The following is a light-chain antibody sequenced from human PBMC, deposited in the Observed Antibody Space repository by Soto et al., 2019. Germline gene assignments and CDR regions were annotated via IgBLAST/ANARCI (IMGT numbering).Light chain of an antibody. J-gene: IGKJ5*01. Sequence: EIVFTQSPATLSFSRGERATLSCRASQSVSSYLAWYQQRPGQAPRLLIYDASNRATGVPARFSGSGSGTDFTLTISSLEPEDFAVYYCQQRSSWPPTFGQGTRLEIK. V-gene: IGKV3-11*01. CDR2: DAS. CDR3: QQRSSWPPT. CDR1: QSVSSY.